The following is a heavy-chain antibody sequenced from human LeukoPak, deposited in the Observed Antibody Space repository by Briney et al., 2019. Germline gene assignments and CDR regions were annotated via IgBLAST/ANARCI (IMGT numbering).Heavy chain of an antibody. CDR1: GFTFSSYA. V-gene: IGHV3-23*01. Sequence: GGSLRLSCAASGFTFSSYAMSWVRQAPGQGLEWVSVISVSGGSTYYADSVKGRLTISRDNSKNTLYLQMDSLRGEDTAVYYCAKDFRIGYSAHFDYWGQGALVTVSS. J-gene: IGHJ4*02. CDR3: AKDFRIGYSAHFDY. D-gene: IGHD2-21*01. CDR2: ISVSGGST.